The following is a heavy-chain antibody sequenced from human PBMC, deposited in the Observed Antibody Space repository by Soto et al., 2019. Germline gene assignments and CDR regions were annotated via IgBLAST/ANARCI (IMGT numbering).Heavy chain of an antibody. J-gene: IGHJ4*02. V-gene: IGHV1-18*01. Sequence: ASVKVSCKASGDTFTNYGFSWVRQAPGQGLEWMGWISVYSGNTDYAQNVQGRVTMTTDTSTSTAYMELRSLRSDDTAVYYCARDRSPYYYDSSGYPHYWGQGTLVTVAS. D-gene: IGHD3-22*01. CDR2: ISVYSGNT. CDR3: ARDRSPYYYDSSGYPHY. CDR1: GDTFTNYG.